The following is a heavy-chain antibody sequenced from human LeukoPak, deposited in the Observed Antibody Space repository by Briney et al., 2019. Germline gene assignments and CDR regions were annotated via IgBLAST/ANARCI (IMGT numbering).Heavy chain of an antibody. CDR1: GFSLSTSGVG. V-gene: IGHV2-5*02. Sequence: SGPTLVKPTQTLTLTCTFSGFSLSTSGVGVGWIHQPPGKALEWLALIYWDDDKRYSPSLKSRLTITKDTSKNQVVLTMTNMDPVDTATYYCAHRIYDRGYSGYEHWFDPWGQGTLVTVSS. CDR3: AHRIYDRGYSGYEHWFDP. J-gene: IGHJ5*02. D-gene: IGHD5-12*01. CDR2: IYWDDDK.